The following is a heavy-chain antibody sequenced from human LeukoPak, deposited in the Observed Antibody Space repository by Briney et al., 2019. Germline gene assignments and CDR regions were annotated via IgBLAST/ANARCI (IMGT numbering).Heavy chain of an antibody. V-gene: IGHV1-69*13. CDR3: ATTGQHYYGSGSYYSY. CDR2: IIPIFGTA. D-gene: IGHD3-10*01. J-gene: IGHJ4*02. CDR1: GGTFSSYA. Sequence: SVKVSCKASGGTFSSYAISRVRQAPGQGLEWMGGIIPIFGTANYAQKFQGRVTITADESTSTAYMELSSLRSEDTAVYYCATTGQHYYGSGSYYSYWGQGTLVTVSS.